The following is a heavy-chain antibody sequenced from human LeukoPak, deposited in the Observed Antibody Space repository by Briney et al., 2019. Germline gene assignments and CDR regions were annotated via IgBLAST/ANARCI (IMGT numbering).Heavy chain of an antibody. CDR1: GFTFTSSA. V-gene: IGHV1-58*02. J-gene: IGHJ1*01. CDR3: ARGVGATTNKYFQH. D-gene: IGHD1-26*01. CDR2: IVVGSGNT. Sequence: TSVKVSCKASGFTFTSSAMQWVRQARGQRLEWIGWIVVGSGNTNYAQKFQERVTITRDMSTSTAYMELSSLRSEDTAVYYCARGVGATTNKYFQHWGQGTLVTVSS.